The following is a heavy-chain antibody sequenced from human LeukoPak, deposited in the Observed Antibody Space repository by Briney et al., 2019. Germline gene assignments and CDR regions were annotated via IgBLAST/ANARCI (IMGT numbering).Heavy chain of an antibody. CDR2: ISPTGGST. CDR3: ARKLQI. Sequence: GASVKVSCKAFGYTFTNNWMHWVRQAPGQGPEWMGLISPTGGSTAYAQKFQGRVTLTRDMSTSTDYLELSSLRSEDTAVYYCARKLQIWGQGTLVTVSS. CDR1: GYTFTNNW. J-gene: IGHJ4*02. V-gene: IGHV1-46*01.